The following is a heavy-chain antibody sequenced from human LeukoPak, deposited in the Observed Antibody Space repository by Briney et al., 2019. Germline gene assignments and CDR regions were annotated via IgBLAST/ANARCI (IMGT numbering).Heavy chain of an antibody. D-gene: IGHD3-16*02. J-gene: IGHJ5*02. CDR3: AKDQGPYDYVWGSYRSARGNWFDP. CDR1: GFTSSSYG. Sequence: GRSLRLSCAASGFTSSSYGMHWVRQAPGKGLEWVAVISYDGSNKYYADSVKGRFTISRDNSKNTLYLQMNSLRAEDTAVYYCAKDQGPYDYVWGSYRSARGNWFDPWGQGTLVTVSS. V-gene: IGHV3-30*18. CDR2: ISYDGSNK.